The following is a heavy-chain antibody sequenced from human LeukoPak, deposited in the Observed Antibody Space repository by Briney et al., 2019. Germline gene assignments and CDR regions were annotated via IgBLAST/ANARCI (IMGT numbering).Heavy chain of an antibody. CDR2: IYPGDSDT. Sequence: GESLKISCKCSGCRFTSCWVAWVRQMPGKGLEWMGTIYPGDSDTTYSSSFQGQVTISADKSISTAYLQWSSLKASDTAMYYCARRVPDSSGYYYLDHWGQGTLVTVSS. V-gene: IGHV5-51*01. CDR1: GCRFTSCW. CDR3: ARRVPDSSGYYYLDH. D-gene: IGHD3-22*01. J-gene: IGHJ4*02.